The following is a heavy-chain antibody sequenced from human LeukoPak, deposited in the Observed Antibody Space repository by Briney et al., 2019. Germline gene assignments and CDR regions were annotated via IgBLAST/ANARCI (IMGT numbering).Heavy chain of an antibody. V-gene: IGHV1-69*05. J-gene: IGHJ3*02. CDR1: GGTFSSYA. CDR3: AREIVVVPAANHDAFDI. CDR2: IIPIFGTA. D-gene: IGHD2-2*01. Sequence: GASVKVSCKASGGTFSSYAISWVRQAPGQWLEWMGGIIPIFGTANYAQKFQGRVTITTDESTSTAYMELSSLRSEDTAVYYCAREIVVVPAANHDAFDIWGQGTMVTVSS.